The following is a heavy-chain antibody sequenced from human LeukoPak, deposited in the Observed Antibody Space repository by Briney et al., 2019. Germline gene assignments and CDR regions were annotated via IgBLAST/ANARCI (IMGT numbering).Heavy chain of an antibody. CDR2: ISSSSSYI. Sequence: GGSLRLSCAASGFTFSSYSMNWVRQAPGKGLEWVSSISSSSSYIYYADSVKGRFTISRDNAKNSLYLQMNSLRPEDTALYYCAKSRRDQWELPPFNYWGQGTLVTVSS. J-gene: IGHJ4*02. D-gene: IGHD1-26*01. CDR3: AKSRRDQWELPPFNY. CDR1: GFTFSSYS. V-gene: IGHV3-21*01.